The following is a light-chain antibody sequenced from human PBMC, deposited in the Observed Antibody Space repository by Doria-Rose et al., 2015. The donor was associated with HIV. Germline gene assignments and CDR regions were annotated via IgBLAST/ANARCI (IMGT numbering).Light chain of an antibody. CDR2: DGS. Sequence: ETVYPHPAGTITISRGTIPKLQHSASQSFSSTYLAWYQQKPGQAPSLLIYDGSTRSTGITDRFSASGSGTDFTLTINRLEPEDFALYYCHQYGTSWTFGQGTKVEI. CDR1: QSFSSTY. J-gene: IGKJ1*01. V-gene: IGKV3-20*01. CDR3: HQYGTSWT.